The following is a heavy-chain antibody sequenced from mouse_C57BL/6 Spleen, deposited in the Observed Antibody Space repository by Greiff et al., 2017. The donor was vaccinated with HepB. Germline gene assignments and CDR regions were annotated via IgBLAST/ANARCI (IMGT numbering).Heavy chain of an antibody. CDR3: AGWADYYGSSSRYVGV. J-gene: IGHJ1*03. CDR1: GYTFTSYW. V-gene: IGHV1-53*01. Sequence: QVQLQQPGTELVKPGASVKLSCKASGYTFTSYWMHWVKQRPGQGLEWIGNINPSNGGTNYNEKFKSKATLTVDTSSSTADMQLSSLTSEDSAVYYCAGWADYYGSSSRYVGVWGTGTTVTVSS. CDR2: INPSNGGT. D-gene: IGHD1-1*01.